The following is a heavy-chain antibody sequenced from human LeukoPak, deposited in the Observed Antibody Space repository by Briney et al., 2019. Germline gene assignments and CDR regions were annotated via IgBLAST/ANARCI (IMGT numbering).Heavy chain of an antibody. Sequence: ASVKVSCKASGYTFTSYYIHWVRQAPGQGLEWMGIINPSGGSTSYAQKFQGRVTMTRDTSTGTVYMELSSLRSEDTAVYYCARGLYSSSGYYYGMDVWGQGTTVTVSS. CDR2: INPSGGST. J-gene: IGHJ6*02. D-gene: IGHD6-6*01. CDR3: ARGLYSSSGYYYGMDV. V-gene: IGHV1-46*01. CDR1: GYTFTSYY.